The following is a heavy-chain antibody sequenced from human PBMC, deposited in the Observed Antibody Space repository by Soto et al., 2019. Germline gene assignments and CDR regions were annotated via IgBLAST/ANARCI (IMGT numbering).Heavy chain of an antibody. V-gene: IGHV1-46*01. D-gene: IGHD3-10*01. CDR2: IDPSGGST. CDR3: ARDPTAVRFDY. Sequence: KPAASPPLPSPPPGSTLPTSSPPRPRQPPGQGLEWMGIIDPSGGSTTYAQKFQGRVIMTTDTSTSTVYMELSSLRSEDTAVYYCARDPTAVRFDYWGQGTLVTVSS. J-gene: IGHJ4*02. CDR1: GSTLPTSS.